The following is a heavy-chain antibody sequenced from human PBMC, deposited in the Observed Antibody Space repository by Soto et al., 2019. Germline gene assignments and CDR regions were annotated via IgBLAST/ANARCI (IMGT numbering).Heavy chain of an antibody. V-gene: IGHV4-39*01. CDR3: ARTPPAYYYDSSGSDAFDI. Sequence: QLQLQESGPGLVKPSETLSLTCTVSGGSISSSSYYWGWIRQPPGKGLEWIGSIYHSGSTYYNPSLRSRVTISVDTSKNQFSLKLSSVTAADTAVYYCARTPPAYYYDSSGSDAFDIWGQGTMVTVSS. J-gene: IGHJ3*02. CDR2: IYHSGST. CDR1: GGSISSSSYY. D-gene: IGHD3-22*01.